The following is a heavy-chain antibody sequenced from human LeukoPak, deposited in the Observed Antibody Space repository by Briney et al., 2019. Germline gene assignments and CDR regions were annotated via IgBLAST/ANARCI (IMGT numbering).Heavy chain of an antibody. J-gene: IGHJ4*02. CDR1: GFTFSNFD. Sequence: GGSLRLSCAASGFTFSNFDMTWVRQAPGKGLEWLSYIDSSGTVRYYADSVNRRFTISRDNAKNSLHLQMGNLRAEDTAVYYCARETRGGTYRYNFLDYWGLGTLVTVSS. V-gene: IGHV3-48*03. CDR2: IDSSGTVR. CDR3: ARETRGGTYRYNFLDY. D-gene: IGHD3-16*02.